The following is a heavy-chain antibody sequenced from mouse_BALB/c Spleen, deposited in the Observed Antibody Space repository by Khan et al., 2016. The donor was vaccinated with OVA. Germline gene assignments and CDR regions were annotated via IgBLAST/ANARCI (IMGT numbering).Heavy chain of an antibody. CDR1: GYTFTTAG. CDR3: ARVGAAYYINYGCAMEY. V-gene: IGHV9-4*02. Sequence: QIQLVQSGPELKKPGETVRISCKASGYTFTTAGIQRVQKMLGKGLKWIGWIKTHSGVPKYAEDFKGRFAFSLEISVNTAYLQITNLKNEDTATYYCARVGAAYYINYGCAMEYWGQGTSVTVSS. J-gene: IGHJ4*01. D-gene: IGHD2-5*01. CDR2: IKTHSGVP.